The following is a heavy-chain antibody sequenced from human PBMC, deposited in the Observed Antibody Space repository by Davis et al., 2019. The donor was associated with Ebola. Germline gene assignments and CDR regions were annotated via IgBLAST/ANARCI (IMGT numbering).Heavy chain of an antibody. CDR3: ATTQWLREFDN. CDR1: GFTVSSNH. CDR2: FYDRST. J-gene: IGHJ4*02. V-gene: IGHV3-53*05. Sequence: GESLKISCAASGFTVSSNHMSWVRQAPGKGLEWVSVFYDRSTAYADSVRGRFTISRDKSNNTLYLDMNSLRVDDTAVYYCATTQWLREFDNWGQGTLVTVSS. D-gene: IGHD6-19*01.